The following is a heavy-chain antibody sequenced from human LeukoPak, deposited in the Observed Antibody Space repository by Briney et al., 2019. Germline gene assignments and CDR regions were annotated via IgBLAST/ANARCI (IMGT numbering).Heavy chain of an antibody. CDR2: FNPNSGDT. V-gene: IGHV1-2*02. D-gene: IGHD2-15*01. Sequence: ASVKVSCKASGYTFTGYYMHWVRRAPGQGLEWMGWFNPNSGDTNYAQKFQGRVTMTRDTSISTAYMELGRLTSDDTAVYYCGRGTYCSGGSCYSFDYWGQGTLVTVSS. CDR3: GRGTYCSGGSCYSFDY. CDR1: GYTFTGYY. J-gene: IGHJ4*02.